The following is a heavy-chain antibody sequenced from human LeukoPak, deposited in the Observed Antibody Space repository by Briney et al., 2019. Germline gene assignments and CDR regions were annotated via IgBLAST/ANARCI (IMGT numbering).Heavy chain of an antibody. D-gene: IGHD1-20*01. CDR3: ARDRPITGTTAFDI. Sequence: GGSLRLSCEGSGINFNDYTMNWVRQAPGKGLEWVSSISSRNSFIHYTDSVKGRFTISRDNAKNSLYLQMNSLRAEDTAVYYCARDRPITGTTAFDIWGQGTMVTVSS. CDR1: GINFNDYT. J-gene: IGHJ3*02. V-gene: IGHV3-21*04. CDR2: ISSRNSFI.